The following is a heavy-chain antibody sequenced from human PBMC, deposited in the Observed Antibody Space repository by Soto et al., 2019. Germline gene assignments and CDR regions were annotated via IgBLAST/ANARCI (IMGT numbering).Heavy chain of an antibody. Sequence: GGSLRLSCAASGFTFSSYGMHWVRQAPGKGLEWVAVIWYDGSNKYYADSVKGRFTISRDNSKNSLYLQMNSLRAEDTAVYYCARDLDHYGSSGSLDFAYWGQGALVTVSS. J-gene: IGHJ4*02. D-gene: IGHD3-22*01. CDR2: IWYDGSNK. CDR3: ARDLDHYGSSGSLDFAY. CDR1: GFTFSSYG. V-gene: IGHV3-33*01.